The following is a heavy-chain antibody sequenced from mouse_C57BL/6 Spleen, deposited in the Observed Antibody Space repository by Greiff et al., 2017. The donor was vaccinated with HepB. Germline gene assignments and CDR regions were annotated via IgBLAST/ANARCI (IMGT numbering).Heavy chain of an antibody. J-gene: IGHJ2*01. V-gene: IGHV7-3*01. CDR2: IRNKANGYTT. CDR3: ARYYYYGSDYFDY. Sequence: DVHLVESGGGLVQPGGSLSLSCAASGFTFTDYYMSWVRQPPGKALEWLGFIRNKANGYTTEYSASVKGRFTISRDNSQSILYLQMNALRAEDSASYYCARYYYYGSDYFDYWGQGTTLTVSS. D-gene: IGHD1-1*01. CDR1: GFTFTDYY.